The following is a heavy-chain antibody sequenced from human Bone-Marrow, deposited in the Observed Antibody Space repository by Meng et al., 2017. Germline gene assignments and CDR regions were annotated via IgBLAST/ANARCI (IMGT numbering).Heavy chain of an antibody. CDR2: IYRSWST. CDR3: AKVIYRPSGHNYFDP. J-gene: IGHJ5*02. Sequence: LPEVGPGLGGPSRVLPPASPVSGGAVRGPYWRSWVRQRPGRGLGWVGEIYRSWSTTYNPSLLRRVTISVDKSENQFSLKLSSETAADTAIYYCAKVIYRPSGHNYFDPWGQGTLVTVSS. V-gene: IGHV4-4*02. CDR1: GGAVRGPYW. D-gene: IGHD1-26*01.